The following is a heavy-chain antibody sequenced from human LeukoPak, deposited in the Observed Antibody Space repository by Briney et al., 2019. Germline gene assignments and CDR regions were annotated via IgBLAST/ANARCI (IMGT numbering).Heavy chain of an antibody. V-gene: IGHV1-69*13. Sequence: SVTVSCKASGGTFSSYAISWVRQAPGQGLEWMGGIIPIFGTANYAQKFQGRVTITADESTSTAYMELSSLRSEDTAGYYCARDSQNSSSWFPLFDYWGQGTLVTVSS. CDR1: GGTFSSYA. CDR3: ARDSQNSSSWFPLFDY. D-gene: IGHD6-13*01. J-gene: IGHJ4*02. CDR2: IIPIFGTA.